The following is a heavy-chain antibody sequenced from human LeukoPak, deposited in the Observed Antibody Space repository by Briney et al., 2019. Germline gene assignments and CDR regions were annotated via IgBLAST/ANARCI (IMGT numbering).Heavy chain of an antibody. CDR3: ARHTRPGHSGYENAFDI. D-gene: IGHD5-12*01. CDR2: VFDSGST. J-gene: IGHJ3*02. Sequence: PSETLSLTCTVSGGSISRTSYYWDWIRQPPGKGLEWIGNVFDSGSTHYNPSLKSRVTISVDTSKNQFSLRLSSVTAADTVVYYCARHTRPGHSGYENAFDIWGQGTMVTVSS. CDR1: GGSISRTSYY. V-gene: IGHV4-39*01.